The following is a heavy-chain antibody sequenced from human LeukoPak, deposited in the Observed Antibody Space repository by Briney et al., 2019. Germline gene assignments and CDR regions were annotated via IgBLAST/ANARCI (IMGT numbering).Heavy chain of an antibody. D-gene: IGHD6-13*01. Sequence: SETPSLTCTVSGGSISSSSYYWGWIRQPPGKGLEWIGSIYYSGSTYYNPSLKSRVTISVDTSKNQFSLKLSSVTAADTAVYYCAGGAPGTHYYYYMDVWGKGTTVTVSS. J-gene: IGHJ6*03. V-gene: IGHV4-39*05. CDR3: AGGAPGTHYYYYMDV. CDR1: GGSISSSSYY. CDR2: IYYSGST.